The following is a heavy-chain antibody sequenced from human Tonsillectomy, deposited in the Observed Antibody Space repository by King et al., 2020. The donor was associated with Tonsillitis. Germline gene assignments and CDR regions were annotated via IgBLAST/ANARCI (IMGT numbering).Heavy chain of an antibody. CDR2: ISYDGTNK. D-gene: IGHD6-6*01. J-gene: IGHJ4*02. V-gene: IGHV3-30*01. Sequence: VQLVESGGGVVQPGRSLRLCCAGSGFTFSSYAMHWVRQAPGKGLEGVAVISYDGTNKYYADSVKGRFTISRDNSKNTLYLQMNSLRGEDTAVYYCARERYFSSSGYVDYWGQGTLVTVSS. CDR1: GFTFSSYA. CDR3: ARERYFSSSGYVDY.